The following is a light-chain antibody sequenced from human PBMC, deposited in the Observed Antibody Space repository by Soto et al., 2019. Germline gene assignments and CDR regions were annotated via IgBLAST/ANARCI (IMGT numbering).Light chain of an antibody. CDR3: ASWDASLNGYV. V-gene: IGLV1-44*01. Sequence: QSVLTQSPSASGTPGQRVTISCSGGSSNIGSDTVNWYQHLPGTAPKLLIYTNNQRPSGVPDRFSGSKSGTSASLTISGLQSEDQAASYCASWDASLNGYVFGTGTKVTVL. CDR2: TNN. CDR1: SSNIGSDT. J-gene: IGLJ1*01.